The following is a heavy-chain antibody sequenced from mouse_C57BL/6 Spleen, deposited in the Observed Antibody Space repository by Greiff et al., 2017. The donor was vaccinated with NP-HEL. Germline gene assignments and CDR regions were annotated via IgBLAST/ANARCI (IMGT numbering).Heavy chain of an antibody. CDR2: ISSGSSTI. J-gene: IGHJ3*01. CDR1: GFTFSDYG. D-gene: IGHD2-5*01. Sequence: EVKLMESGGGLVKPGGSLKLSCAASGFTFSDYGMHWVRQAPEKGLEWVAYISSGSSTIYYADTVKGRFTISRDNAKNTLFLQMTSLRSEDTAMYYCARRYSNWDWFAYWGQGTLVTVSA. V-gene: IGHV5-17*01. CDR3: ARRYSNWDWFAY.